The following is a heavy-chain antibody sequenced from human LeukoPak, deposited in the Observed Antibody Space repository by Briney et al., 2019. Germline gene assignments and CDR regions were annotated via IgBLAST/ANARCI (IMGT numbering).Heavy chain of an antibody. CDR2: ISGSGGGT. D-gene: IGHD3-22*01. CDR1: GFTFSNYA. V-gene: IGHV3-23*01. CDR3: AKMGRDYYDSSGPIFDY. Sequence: PGGSLRLSCAASGFTFSNYAMSWVRQAPGKGLEWVSAISGSGGGTYYADSVQGRFTISRGNSKNTLYLQLNSPRAEDTAVYYCAKMGRDYYDSSGPIFDYWGQGTLVTVSS. J-gene: IGHJ4*02.